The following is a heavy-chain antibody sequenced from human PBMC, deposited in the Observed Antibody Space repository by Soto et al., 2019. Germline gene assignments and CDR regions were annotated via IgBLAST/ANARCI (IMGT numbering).Heavy chain of an antibody. CDR1: GFPFSTYA. CDR3: TNRGGSKVGY. D-gene: IGHD1-26*01. Sequence: EVQLLESGGGLVQPGGSLRLSCAASGFPFSTYAMNWVRQAPGKGLEWVSIISGIGDTTTYADSVKGRFTISRDNSKNTLYLHMDSLRAEDTAVYYCTNRGGSKVGYWGQGTLVTVSS. V-gene: IGHV3-23*01. J-gene: IGHJ4*02. CDR2: ISGIGDTT.